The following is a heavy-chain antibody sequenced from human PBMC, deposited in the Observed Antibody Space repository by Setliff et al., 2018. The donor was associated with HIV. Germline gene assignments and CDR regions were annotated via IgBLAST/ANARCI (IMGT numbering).Heavy chain of an antibody. CDR1: GFTFSSYS. J-gene: IGHJ2*01. D-gene: IGHD2-2*02. Sequence: PGGSLRLSCAASGFTFSSYSMNWVRQAPGKGLEWVSYISSSSSTIYYADSVRGRFAISRDSAKNSLYLEMNSLRAEDTALYYCARDDTGGKGYWYFDLWGRGTLVTVPQ. CDR3: ARDDTGGKGYWYFDL. V-gene: IGHV3-48*01. CDR2: ISSSSSTI.